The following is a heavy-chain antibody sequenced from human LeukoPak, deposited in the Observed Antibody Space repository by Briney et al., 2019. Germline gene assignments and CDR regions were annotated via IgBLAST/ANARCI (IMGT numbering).Heavy chain of an antibody. Sequence: SETLSLTCTVSGGSISSYYWSWIRQPPGKGLEWIGYIYYSGNTNYNPSLKSRVTISVDTSKKQFSLKLSSVTAADTAVYYCARSVSGYQHFDYWGQGTLVTVSS. D-gene: IGHD2-2*01. CDR2: IYYSGNT. J-gene: IGHJ4*02. V-gene: IGHV4-59*01. CDR1: GGSISSYY. CDR3: ARSVSGYQHFDY.